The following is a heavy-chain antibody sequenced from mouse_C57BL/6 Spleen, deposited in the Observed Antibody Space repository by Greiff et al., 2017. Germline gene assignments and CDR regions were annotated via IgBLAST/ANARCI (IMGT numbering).Heavy chain of an antibody. D-gene: IGHD1-1*01. V-gene: IGHV1-4*01. J-gene: IGHJ1*03. CDR2: INPSSGYT. CDR3: ARGGYGSSYRYFDV. CDR1: GYTFTSYT. Sequence: QVQLQQSGAELARPGASVKMSCKASGYTFTSYTMHWVKQRPGQGLEWIGYINPSSGYTKYNQKFKDKATLTADKSSSTAYMQLSSLTSEDSAVYCCARGGYGSSYRYFDVWGTGTTVTVSS.